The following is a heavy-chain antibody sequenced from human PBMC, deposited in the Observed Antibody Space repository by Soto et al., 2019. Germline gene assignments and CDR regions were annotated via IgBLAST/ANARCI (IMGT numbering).Heavy chain of an antibody. D-gene: IGHD5-18*01. J-gene: IGHJ6*01. V-gene: IGHV3-30-3*01. CDR1: GFTFSSYA. CDR3: ARVGIQRWEWGFDYYYGMDV. Sequence: GGSLRLSCAASGFTFSSYAMHWVRQAPGKGLEWVAVISYDGSNKYYADSVKGRFTISRDNSKNTLYLQMNSLRAEDTAVYYCARVGIQRWEWGFDYYYGMDVWGQGTTVTVSS. CDR2: ISYDGSNK.